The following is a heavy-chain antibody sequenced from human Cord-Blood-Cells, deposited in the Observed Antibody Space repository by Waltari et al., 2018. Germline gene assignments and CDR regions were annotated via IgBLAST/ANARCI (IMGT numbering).Heavy chain of an antibody. V-gene: IGHV1-69*01. CDR1: GGTVSSYA. CDR3: ARDPGDHYFDY. Sequence: QVQLVQSGAEVKKPGSSVKVSCKASGGTVSSYAISWLRQAHGQGLEWMGGIIPIFGTANYAQKFQGRVTITADESTSTAYMELSSLRSEDTAVYYCARDPGDHYFDYWGQGTLVTVSS. CDR2: IIPIFGTA. J-gene: IGHJ4*02. D-gene: IGHD7-27*01.